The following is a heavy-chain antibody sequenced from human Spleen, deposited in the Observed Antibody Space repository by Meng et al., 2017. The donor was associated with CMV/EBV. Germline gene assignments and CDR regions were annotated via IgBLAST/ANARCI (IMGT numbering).Heavy chain of an antibody. D-gene: IGHD2-2*02. V-gene: IGHV3-30-3*01. CDR3: ARDRVVVPAAIGDWFDP. CDR2: ISYDGSNK. J-gene: IGHJ5*02. Sequence: GGSLRLSCAAFGFTFSSYAMHWVRQAPGKGLEWVAVISYDGSNKYYADSVKGRFTISRDNSKNTLYLQMNSLRAEDTAVYYCARDRVVVPAAIGDWFDPWGQGTLVTVSS. CDR1: GFTFSSYA.